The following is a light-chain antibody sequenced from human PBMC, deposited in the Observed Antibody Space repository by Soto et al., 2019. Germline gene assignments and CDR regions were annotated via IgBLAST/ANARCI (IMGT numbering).Light chain of an antibody. CDR2: WAS. CDR3: QQYFTTPMYT. J-gene: IGKJ2*01. Sequence: VMTQSPDSLTVSLGERATINCKSSQSLFCSPTNQNYLAWYQQKPGQPPKLLIHWASTRESGVPDRFSGSGSGTDFTLTISSLQAEDVAVYYCQQYFTTPMYTFGQGTKLEIK. V-gene: IGKV4-1*01. CDR1: QSLFCSPTNQNY.